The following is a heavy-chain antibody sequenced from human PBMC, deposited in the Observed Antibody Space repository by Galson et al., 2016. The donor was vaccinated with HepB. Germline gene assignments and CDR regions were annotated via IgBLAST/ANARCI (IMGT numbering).Heavy chain of an antibody. J-gene: IGHJ6*03. CDR3: ARDLSMVNFYYYMDV. Sequence: SVKVSCKASGYTFTRYLIQWVRQAPGQGLEWMGMINPNGGSTAYAQRFQGRVTMTRDTSTSTVYMELSSLRSADAATYYCARDLSMVNFYYYMDVWGQGTLVTVSS. CDR2: INPNGGST. CDR1: GYTFTRYL. D-gene: IGHD3-10*01. V-gene: IGHV1-46*01.